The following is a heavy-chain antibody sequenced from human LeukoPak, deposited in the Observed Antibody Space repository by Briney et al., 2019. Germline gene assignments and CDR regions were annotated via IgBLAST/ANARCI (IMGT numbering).Heavy chain of an antibody. CDR3: AKAGGNMVRGVIITELGY. J-gene: IGHJ4*02. CDR1: GFTFSSYG. V-gene: IGHV3-23*01. Sequence: GGSLRLSCAASGFTFSSYGMSWVRQAPGKGLEWVSAISGSGGSTYYADSVKGRFTISRDNSKNTLYLQMNSLRAEDTAVYYCAKAGGNMVRGVIITELGYWGQGTLVTVSS. CDR2: ISGSGGST. D-gene: IGHD3-10*01.